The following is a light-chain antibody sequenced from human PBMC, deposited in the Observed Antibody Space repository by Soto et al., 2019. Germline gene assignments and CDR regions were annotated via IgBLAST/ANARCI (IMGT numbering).Light chain of an antibody. CDR3: SSYTSSSTLVV. V-gene: IGLV2-14*01. Sequence: QSALTQPASVSGSPGQSITISCTGTSSDVGDYNYVSWYQQHPGKAPKLMIYDVSNRPSGVSNRFSGSKSGHTASLTISGLQAEDEADYSCSSYTSSSTLVVFGTGTKLTVL. CDR1: SSDVGDYNY. CDR2: DVS. J-gene: IGLJ1*01.